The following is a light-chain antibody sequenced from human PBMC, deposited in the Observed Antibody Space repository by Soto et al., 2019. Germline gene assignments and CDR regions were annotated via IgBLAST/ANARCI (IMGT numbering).Light chain of an antibody. Sequence: QSVLTQPRSVSGSPGQSVTISCTGTSSDVGNYIYVSWYQQHPGETPKLMIYDVSKRPSGVPDRFSGSKSGNTASLTISGLQTEDEADYYCCSYVGSYSLIFGGGTKLTVL. CDR2: DVS. CDR3: CSYVGSYSLI. J-gene: IGLJ2*01. V-gene: IGLV2-11*01. CDR1: SSDVGNYIY.